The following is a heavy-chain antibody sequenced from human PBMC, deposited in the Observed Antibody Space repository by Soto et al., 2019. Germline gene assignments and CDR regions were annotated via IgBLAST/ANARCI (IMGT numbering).Heavy chain of an antibody. Sequence: QVQLVQSGAEVKKPGSSVKVSCKASGGTFSSYAISWVRQAPGQGLEWMGGIIPIFGTANYAQKFQGRVTIPADKSTSTAYMELSSLRSEDTAVYYCARTRITMVRGVSGYYYGMDVWGQGTTVTVSS. CDR1: GGTFSSYA. CDR3: ARTRITMVRGVSGYYYGMDV. V-gene: IGHV1-69*06. CDR2: IIPIFGTA. J-gene: IGHJ6*02. D-gene: IGHD3-10*01.